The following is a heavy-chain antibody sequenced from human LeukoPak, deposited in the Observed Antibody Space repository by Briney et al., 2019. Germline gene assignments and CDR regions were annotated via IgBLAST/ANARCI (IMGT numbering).Heavy chain of an antibody. CDR1: GFTVSSNY. CDR3: ARVHITMVRGVIILFGY. D-gene: IGHD3-10*01. J-gene: IGHJ4*02. CDR2: IYSGGST. V-gene: IGHV3-53*01. Sequence: PGGSLRLSCAASGFTVSSNYMSWVRQAPGKGLEWGSVIYSGGSTYYADSVKGRFTISRDNSKNTLYLQMNSLRAEDTAVYYCARVHITMVRGVIILFGYWGQGTLVTVSS.